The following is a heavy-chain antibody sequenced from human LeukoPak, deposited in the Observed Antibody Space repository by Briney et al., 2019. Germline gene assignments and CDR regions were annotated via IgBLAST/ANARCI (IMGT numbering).Heavy chain of an antibody. J-gene: IGHJ6*02. CDR3: ARDITMVRGVPLYGMDV. D-gene: IGHD3-10*01. CDR2: IYSGGST. V-gene: IGHV3-66*01. Sequence: GGSLRLSCAASGFTVSSNYMSWVRQAPGKGLEWVSVIYSGGSTYYADSVKGRFTISRDNSKNTLYLQMNSLRAEDTAVYYCARDITMVRGVPLYGMDVWGQGTTVTVSS. CDR1: GFTVSSNY.